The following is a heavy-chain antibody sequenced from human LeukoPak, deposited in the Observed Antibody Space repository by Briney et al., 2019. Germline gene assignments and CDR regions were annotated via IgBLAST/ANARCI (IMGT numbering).Heavy chain of an antibody. CDR2: ISGSGGST. Sequence: PGGSLRLSCAASGFTFSSYAMSWVRQAPGKGLEWVSAISGSGGSTYYADSVKGRFTISRDNSKNTLYLQMNSLRAEDTAVYYCAKDGRQGSSWYGDYWGQGTLVTVSS. D-gene: IGHD6-13*01. CDR3: AKDGRQGSSWYGDY. V-gene: IGHV3-23*01. J-gene: IGHJ4*02. CDR1: GFTFSSYA.